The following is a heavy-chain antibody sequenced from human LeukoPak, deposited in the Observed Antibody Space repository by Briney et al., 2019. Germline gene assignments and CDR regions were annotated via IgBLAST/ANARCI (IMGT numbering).Heavy chain of an antibody. CDR2: ISSSSSYI. J-gene: IGHJ4*02. CDR3: ARDQHYYDSSGYLPGY. D-gene: IGHD3-22*01. Sequence: GGSLRLSCAASGFTFSNYSMNWVRQAPGKGLEWVSSISSSSSYIYYADSVKGRFTISRDNAKNSLYLQMNSLRAEDTAVYYCARDQHYYDSSGYLPGYWGQGTLVTVSS. V-gene: IGHV3-21*04. CDR1: GFTFSNYS.